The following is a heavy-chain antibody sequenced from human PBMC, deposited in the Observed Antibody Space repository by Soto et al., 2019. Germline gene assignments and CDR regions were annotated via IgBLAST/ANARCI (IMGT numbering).Heavy chain of an antibody. V-gene: IGHV3-7*02. CDR1: GFTFSNYY. Sequence: GGSLRLSCAAFGFTFSNYYMSWVRQAPGKGLEWVANIEQNSSETYYVDSVKGRFTISRDNAKNSLYLQMNSLRAEDTAVYYCARSAELSSTSSFDIWGQGTMVTVSS. D-gene: IGHD2-2*01. CDR2: IEQNSSET. J-gene: IGHJ3*02. CDR3: ARSAELSSTSSFDI.